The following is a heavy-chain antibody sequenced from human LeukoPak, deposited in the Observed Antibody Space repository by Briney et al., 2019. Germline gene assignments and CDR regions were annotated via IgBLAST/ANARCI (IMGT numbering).Heavy chain of an antibody. D-gene: IGHD3-10*01. Sequence: GGSLRLSCAASGFTFSSYAMNWVRQAPGKGLEWVSTISASGGSIYYADSVRGRFTISRDNSKNTLYVQMNSLRAEDTAVYYCAKPGGGSGSYYILFDYWGQGTLVTVSS. CDR1: GFTFSSYA. CDR3: AKPGGGSGSYYILFDY. J-gene: IGHJ4*02. CDR2: ISASGGSI. V-gene: IGHV3-23*01.